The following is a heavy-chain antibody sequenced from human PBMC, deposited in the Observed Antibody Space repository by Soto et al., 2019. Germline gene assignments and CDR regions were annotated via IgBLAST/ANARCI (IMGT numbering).Heavy chain of an antibody. D-gene: IGHD4-17*01. CDR1: GFTFSSHS. Sequence: GGSLRLSRAASGFTFSSHSMNWVRQAPGKGLEWVSSISSSTSYIYYADSVKGRFTISRDNAKNSLYLQMNSLRAEDTAVYYCARDRMGDYAHDCWGQGTLVTVSS. CDR3: ARDRMGDYAHDC. V-gene: IGHV3-21*01. J-gene: IGHJ4*02. CDR2: ISSSTSYI.